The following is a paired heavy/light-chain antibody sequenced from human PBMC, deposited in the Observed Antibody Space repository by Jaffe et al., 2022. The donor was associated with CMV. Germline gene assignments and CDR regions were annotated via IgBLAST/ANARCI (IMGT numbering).Heavy chain of an antibody. V-gene: IGHV1-8*01. J-gene: IGHJ6*02. Sequence: QVQLVQSGAEVKKPGASVKVSCKASGYTFTSYDINWVRQATGQGLEWMGWMNPNSGNTGYAQKFQGRVTMTRNTSISTAYMELSSLRSEDTAVYYCARQVVLQTAAGVYYYYGMDVWGQGTTVTVSS. D-gene: IGHD2-21*01. CDR2: MNPNSGNT. CDR1: GYTFTSYD. CDR3: ARQVVLQTAAGVYYYYGMDV.
Light chain of an antibody. V-gene: IGKV1-39*01. Sequence: DIQMTQSPSSLSASVGDRVTITCRASQSISSYLNWYQQKPGKAPKLLIYAASSLQSGVPSRFSGSGSGTDFTLTISSLQPEDFATYYCQQSYSTPPPWTFGQGTKVEIK. J-gene: IGKJ1*01. CDR2: AAS. CDR3: QQSYSTPPPWT. CDR1: QSISSY.